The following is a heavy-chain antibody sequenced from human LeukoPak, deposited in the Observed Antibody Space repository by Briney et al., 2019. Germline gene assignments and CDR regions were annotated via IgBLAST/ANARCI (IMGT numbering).Heavy chain of an antibody. V-gene: IGHV4-34*01. Sequence: SETLSLTCAVYGGSFSGYYWSWIRQPPGKGLEWIGEINHSGSTNYNPSLKSRVTISVDTSKNQCSLKLSSVTAADTAVYYCARVFVRYVWGSYRYPFDYWGQGTLVTVSS. J-gene: IGHJ4*02. CDR2: INHSGST. CDR1: GGSFSGYY. CDR3: ARVFVRYVWGSYRYPFDY. D-gene: IGHD3-16*02.